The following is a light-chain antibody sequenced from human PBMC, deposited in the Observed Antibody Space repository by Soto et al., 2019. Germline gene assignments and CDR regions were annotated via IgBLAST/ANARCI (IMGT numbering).Light chain of an antibody. CDR1: QSLLHSNGYNY. V-gene: IGKV2-28*01. CDR2: LGS. CDR3: MQALQTPRYT. Sequence: DIVMTQSPLSLPVTPGEPASISCRSSQSLLHSNGYNYLDWYLQKPGQSPQLLIYLGSNRASGVPDRFSGSGSGTDDTLKISRVEAEDVGVYYCMQALQTPRYTFGQGTKLEIK. J-gene: IGKJ2*01.